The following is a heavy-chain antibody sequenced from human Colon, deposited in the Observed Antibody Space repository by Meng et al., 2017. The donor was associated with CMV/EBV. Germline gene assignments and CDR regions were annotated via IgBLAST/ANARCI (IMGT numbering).Heavy chain of an antibody. CDR2: IYYSGSI. CDR3: ARADCSSSTCLFDS. V-gene: IGHV4-61*08. Sequence: SETLSLTCTVSGGSISSGGYYWSWIRQHPGKGLEWIGYIYYSGSIFYNPSLKTRVIISVDSSKTQFSLNLSSVTAADTAVYYCARADCSSSTCLFDSWGQGTLVTVSS. J-gene: IGHJ4*02. D-gene: IGHD2-2*01. CDR1: GGSISSGGYY.